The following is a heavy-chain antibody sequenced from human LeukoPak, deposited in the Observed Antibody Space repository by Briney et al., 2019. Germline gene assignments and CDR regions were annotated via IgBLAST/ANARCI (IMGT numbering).Heavy chain of an antibody. D-gene: IGHD2-2*02. CDR2: VYTSGTT. CDR1: GGSISTYY. CDR3: AREPGGFCSSTSCYTKGVFDY. V-gene: IGHV4-4*07. J-gene: IGHJ4*02. Sequence: SETLSLTCTVSGGSISTYYWSWIRQPAGKRLEWIGRVYTSGTTNYNPSLKSRVTMSADTSKNQFSLNLTSVTAADTAVYYCAREPGGFCSSTSCYTKGVFDYWGQGTLVTVSS.